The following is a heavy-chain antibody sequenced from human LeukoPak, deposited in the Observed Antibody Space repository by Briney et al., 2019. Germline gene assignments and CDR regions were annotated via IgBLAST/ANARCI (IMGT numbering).Heavy chain of an antibody. V-gene: IGHV1-18*01. CDR2: ISGYNGDT. CDR1: GYTFTSYD. D-gene: IGHD1-26*01. J-gene: IGHJ3*02. Sequence: ASVKVSCKASGYTFTSYDINWVRQATGQGLEWMGWISGYNGDTHYAQKLQGRVTMTTDTSTSTAYMELRSLRSDDTAVYYCARVGEVGATDAFDIWGQGTMVTVSS. CDR3: ARVGEVGATDAFDI.